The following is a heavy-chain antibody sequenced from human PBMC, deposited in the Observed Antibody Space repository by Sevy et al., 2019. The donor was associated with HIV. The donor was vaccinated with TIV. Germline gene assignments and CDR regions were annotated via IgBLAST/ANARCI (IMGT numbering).Heavy chain of an antibody. CDR2: INNDGSGT. CDR3: ARGGIEHAHAFDI. Sequence: GGSLRLSCAASGFTFSRYWMHWARQAPGKGLGWVSRINNDGSGTIYADSVKGRFTISRDNAKNTLYLQMHSLRAEDTAVYYCARGGIEHAHAFDIWGQGTLVTVSS. D-gene: IGHD2-15*01. J-gene: IGHJ3*02. CDR1: GFTFSRYW. V-gene: IGHV3-74*01.